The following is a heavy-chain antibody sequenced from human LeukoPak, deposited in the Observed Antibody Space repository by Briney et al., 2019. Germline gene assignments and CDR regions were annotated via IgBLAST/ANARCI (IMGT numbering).Heavy chain of an antibody. V-gene: IGHV3-23*01. J-gene: IGHJ6*03. CDR1: GFAFSSFA. CDR3: TKELHVAVAVADYYYFYMDV. CDR2: INGGGNTT. Sequence: GGSLRLSCAASGFAFSSFAMGWVRQSPGKGLEWLSTINGGGNTTFYSDSVRGRFTISRDNSKNTLYLHMDSLRPDDTATYYCTKELHVAVAVADYYYFYMDVWGRGTAVTVSS. D-gene: IGHD6-19*01.